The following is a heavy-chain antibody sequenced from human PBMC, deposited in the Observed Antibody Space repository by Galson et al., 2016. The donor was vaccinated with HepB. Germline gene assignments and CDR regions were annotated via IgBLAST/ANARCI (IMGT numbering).Heavy chain of an antibody. CDR1: GGSICSYY. Sequence: SETLSLTCTVSGGSICSYYWSWIRQPPGKGLEWIGYIYYSGSTNYNPSLKSRVTISVDTSKNQFSLKLSSVTAADTAVYYCARDVIFGVVRGDAFDIWGQGTMVTVSS. V-gene: IGHV4-59*13. CDR2: IYYSGST. CDR3: ARDVIFGVVRGDAFDI. D-gene: IGHD3-3*01. J-gene: IGHJ3*02.